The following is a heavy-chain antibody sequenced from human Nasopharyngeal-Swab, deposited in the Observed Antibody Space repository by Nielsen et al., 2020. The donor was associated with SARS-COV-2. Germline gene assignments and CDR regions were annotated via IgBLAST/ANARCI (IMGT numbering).Heavy chain of an antibody. J-gene: IGHJ4*02. D-gene: IGHD2-15*01. CDR2: SSSSGSTI. CDR1: GFTFSSYE. V-gene: IGHV3-48*03. Sequence: GGSLRLSCAASGFTFSSYEMNWVRQAPGKGLEWVAYSSSSGSTIYYADSVKGRFTISRDNAKNSLYLQMNSLKGEDTAVYYCARVLVAATRAFDYWGQGTLVTVSS. CDR3: ARVLVAATRAFDY.